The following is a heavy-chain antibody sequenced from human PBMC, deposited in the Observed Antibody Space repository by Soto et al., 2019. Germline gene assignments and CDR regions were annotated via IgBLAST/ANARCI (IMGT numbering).Heavy chain of an antibody. CDR2: IRAYNGDT. CDR1: GYTFTAYD. J-gene: IGHJ4*02. Sequence: ASVKVSCKTSGYTFTAYDIYWLRQAPGQGLEWMGWIRAYNGDTNYAQKFQTRVTMTTDKSTDTAYMDLRSLTSDDTAIYYCVTARVQYSSGWFGDSWGQGTLVTVSS. V-gene: IGHV1-18*01. CDR3: VTARVQYSSGWFGDS. D-gene: IGHD6-19*01.